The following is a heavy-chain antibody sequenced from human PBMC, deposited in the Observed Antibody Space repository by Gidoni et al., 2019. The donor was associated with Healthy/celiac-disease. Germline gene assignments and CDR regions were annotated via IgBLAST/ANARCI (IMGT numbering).Heavy chain of an antibody. CDR1: GGSISSGDYY. V-gene: IGHV4-30-4*01. CDR2: IYDSGST. CDR3: ARETRGRYCSSTSCDNGNHFDY. J-gene: IGHJ4*02. Sequence: QVQLQESGPGLVKPSQTLSLTCTVSGGSISSGDYYWSWIRHPPGKCLEWSGYIYDSGSTYYNPSLKSRVTISVDTSKNQFSLKLSSVTAADTAVYYCARETRGRYCSSTSCDNGNHFDYWGQGTLVTVSS. D-gene: IGHD2-2*02.